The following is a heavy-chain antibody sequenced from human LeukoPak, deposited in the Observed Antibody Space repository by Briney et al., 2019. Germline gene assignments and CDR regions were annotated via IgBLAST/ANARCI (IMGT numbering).Heavy chain of an antibody. CDR3: ARAPHFLYYYCMDV. Sequence: PGGSLRLSCAASGFTFSSYEMNWVRQAPGMGLEWVSGINWNGGSTGYADSVKGRFTISRDNAKNSLYLQMNSLRAEDTALYYCARAPHFLYYYCMDVWGKGTTVTVSS. D-gene: IGHD3-3*02. V-gene: IGHV3-20*04. CDR1: GFTFSSYE. J-gene: IGHJ6*03. CDR2: INWNGGST.